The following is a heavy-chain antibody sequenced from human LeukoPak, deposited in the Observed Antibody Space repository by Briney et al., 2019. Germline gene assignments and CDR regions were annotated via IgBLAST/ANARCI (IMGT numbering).Heavy chain of an antibody. J-gene: IGHJ3*02. CDR1: GFTFDDYA. V-gene: IGHV3-43D*03. Sequence: QPGGSLRLSCAASGFTFDDYAMHWVRQAPGKGLEWVSLISWDGGSTYHADSVKGRFTISRDNSKNSLYLQMNSLRAEDTALYYCAKGPRGYSGYVGAFDIWGQGTMVTVSS. CDR2: ISWDGGST. CDR3: AKGPRGYSGYVGAFDI. D-gene: IGHD5-12*01.